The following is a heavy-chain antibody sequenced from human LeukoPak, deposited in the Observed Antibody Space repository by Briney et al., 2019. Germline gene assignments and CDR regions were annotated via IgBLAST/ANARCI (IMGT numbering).Heavy chain of an antibody. V-gene: IGHV4-59*08. CDR3: ARRRYYDSSGLWYYFDS. J-gene: IGHJ4*02. CDR1: GDSISGYY. CDR2: IFYSGST. D-gene: IGHD3-22*01. Sequence: SETLSLTCTVSGDSISGYYWNWIRQPPGKGLEWIGQIFYSGSTNYNPSLKSRVTMPIDTSKNQFSLSLSSVTAADTAVYYCARRRYYDSSGLWYYFDSWGQGTLVTVSS.